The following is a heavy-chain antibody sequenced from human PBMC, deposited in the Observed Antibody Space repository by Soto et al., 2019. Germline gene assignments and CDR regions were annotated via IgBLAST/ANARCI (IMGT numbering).Heavy chain of an antibody. CDR2: IWYDGSNK. V-gene: IGHV3-33*08. CDR1: GFTFSSYG. J-gene: IGHJ6*03. CDR3: ATLTYSSSSGDDYYYMDV. Sequence: GGSLRLSCAASGFTFSSYGMHWVRQAPGKGLEWVAVIWYDGSNKYYADSVKGRFTISRDNSKNTLYLQMNSLRVEDAAVYYCATLTYSSSSGDDYYYMDVWGKGTTVTVSS. D-gene: IGHD6-6*01.